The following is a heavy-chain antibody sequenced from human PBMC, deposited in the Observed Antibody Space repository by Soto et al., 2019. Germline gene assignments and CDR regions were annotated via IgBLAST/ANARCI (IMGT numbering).Heavy chain of an antibody. CDR1: GFTFSSCW. D-gene: IGHD6-13*01. Sequence: EVQLVESGGGLVQPGGSLRLSCAASGFTFSSCWMSWVRQAPGKGLEWVANIKQDGSEKYYVDSVKGRFTISRDNAKNSLYLQMNSLRAEDTAVYYCARDGYSSSCVWLWFDPWGQGTLVTVSS. CDR3: ARDGYSSSCVWLWFDP. V-gene: IGHV3-7*01. CDR2: IKQDGSEK. J-gene: IGHJ5*02.